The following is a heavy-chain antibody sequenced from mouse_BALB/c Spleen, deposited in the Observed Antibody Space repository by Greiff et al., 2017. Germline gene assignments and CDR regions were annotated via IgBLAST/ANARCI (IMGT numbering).Heavy chain of an antibody. CDR2: INSNGGST. CDR1: GFTFSSYG. D-gene: IGHD2-4*01. Sequence: EVMLVESGGGLVQPGGSLKLSCAASGFTFSSYGMSWVRQTPDKRLELVATINSNGGSTYYPDSVKGRFTISRDNAKNTLYLQMSSLKSEDTAMYYCARESGLRRGGYYAMDYWGQGTSVTVSS. CDR3: ARESGLRRGGYYAMDY. J-gene: IGHJ4*01. V-gene: IGHV5-6-3*01.